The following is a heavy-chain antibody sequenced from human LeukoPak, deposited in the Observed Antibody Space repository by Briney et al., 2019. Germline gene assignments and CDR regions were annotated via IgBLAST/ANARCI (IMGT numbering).Heavy chain of an antibody. CDR1: GFTFDDFA. J-gene: IGHJ4*02. CDR2: ISADGGTT. CDR3: AGYNWNYYFDY. Sequence: GGPWRLPCAPSGFTFDDFAIHGVGQPPGRGLEWVSLISADGGTTYYADSVKGRFTISRDNGKNSLYLQMNSLRTEDTALYYCAGYNWNYYFDYWGQGTLVTVSS. D-gene: IGHD1-7*01. V-gene: IGHV3-43*02.